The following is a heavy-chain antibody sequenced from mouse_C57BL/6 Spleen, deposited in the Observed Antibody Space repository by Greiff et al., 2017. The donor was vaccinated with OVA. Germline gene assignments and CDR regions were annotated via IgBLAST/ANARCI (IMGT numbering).Heavy chain of an antibody. J-gene: IGHJ2*01. CDR1: GYTFTDYY. D-gene: IGHD3-2*02. V-gene: IGHV1-76*01. CDR2: IYPGSGNT. CDR3: ARAQDYYFDY. Sequence: VQLQQSGAELVRPGASVKLSCKASGYTFTDYYINWVKQRPGQGLEWIARIYPGSGNTYYNEKFKGKATLTAEKSSSTAYMQLSSLTSEDSAVYFCARAQDYYFDYWGQGTTLTVSS.